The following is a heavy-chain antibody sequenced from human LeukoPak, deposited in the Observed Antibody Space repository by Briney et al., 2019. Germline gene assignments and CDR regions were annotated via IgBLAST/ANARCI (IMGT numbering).Heavy chain of an antibody. V-gene: IGHV1-69*04. J-gene: IGHJ6*02. D-gene: IGHD4-17*01. Sequence: ASVKVSCKASGGTFSSYAISWVRQAPGQGLEWMERIIPILGIANYAQKFQGRVTITADKSTSTAYMELSSLRSEDTAVYYCARARYGDSFYGMDVWGQGTTVTVSS. CDR3: ARARYGDSFYGMDV. CDR2: IIPILGIA. CDR1: GGTFSSYA.